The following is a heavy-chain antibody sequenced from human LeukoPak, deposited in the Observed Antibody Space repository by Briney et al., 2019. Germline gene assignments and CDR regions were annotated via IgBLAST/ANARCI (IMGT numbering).Heavy chain of an antibody. V-gene: IGHV3-7*01. CDR3: ARDYYDSSGYRDLYYMDV. Sequence: PGGSLRLSCAPSGFTFSSDWMSWVRQTPGKGLEWVANIKQDGSAENCVDSVKGRFTISRGNAKNSLYLQINSWRAENTAVRYCARDYYDSSGYRDLYYMDVWGKGTTVTVSS. J-gene: IGHJ6*03. CDR2: IKQDGSAE. CDR1: GFTFSSDW. D-gene: IGHD3-22*01.